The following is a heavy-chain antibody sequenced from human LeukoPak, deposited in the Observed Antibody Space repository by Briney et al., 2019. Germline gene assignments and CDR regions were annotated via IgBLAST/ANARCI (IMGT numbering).Heavy chain of an antibody. J-gene: IGHJ4*02. D-gene: IGHD6-13*01. V-gene: IGHV3-7*04. CDR3: ARGRWLDY. CDR1: GFTFSNYY. Sequence: GGSLRLSGAASGFTFSNYYVSWVRQAPGKGLEWVANIKQDGSEKYSVDSVKGRFTISRDNAKNSLFLQMNSLRAEDTAVYYCARGRWLDYWGQGTLVTVSS. CDR2: IKQDGSEK.